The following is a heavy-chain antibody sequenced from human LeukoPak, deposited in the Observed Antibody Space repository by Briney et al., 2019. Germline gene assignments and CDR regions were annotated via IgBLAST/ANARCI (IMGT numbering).Heavy chain of an antibody. CDR3: ATLVAVGATYFDF. V-gene: IGHV3-23*01. CDR2: ISGSGGST. Sequence: GGSLRLSCAASGFTFSSYAMSWVRQAPGKGLEWVSVISGSGGSTYYADSVKGRFTISRDNSKNTLDLQMNNLRVDDTAVYYCATLVAVGATYFDFWGQGTLVTVSS. CDR1: GFTFSSYA. J-gene: IGHJ4*02. D-gene: IGHD1-26*01.